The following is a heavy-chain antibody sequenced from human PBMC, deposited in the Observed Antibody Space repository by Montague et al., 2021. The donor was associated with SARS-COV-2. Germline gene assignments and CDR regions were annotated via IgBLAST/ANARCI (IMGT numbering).Heavy chain of an antibody. Sequence: SETLSLTCTVSGGSISSSSYYWGWIRQPPGQGLEWIVSLYYSGSTYYNLSLKSRVTISVDTSKNQFSLKLSSVTAADTAVYYCARRVTGTMVHNYYYDLDVWGQGTTVTVSS. V-gene: IGHV4-39*01. CDR1: GGSISSSSYY. J-gene: IGHJ6*02. CDR3: ARRVTGTMVHNYYYDLDV. D-gene: IGHD1-20*01. CDR2: LYYSGST.